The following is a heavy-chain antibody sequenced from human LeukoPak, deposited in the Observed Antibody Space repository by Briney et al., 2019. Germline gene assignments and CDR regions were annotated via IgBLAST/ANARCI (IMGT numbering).Heavy chain of an antibody. CDR3: ARQGCSSTTCYLFALYAFDI. V-gene: IGHV4-39*01. CDR2: IYYRGSI. Sequence: SQTLSLTCTVSGGSISSSSYYWGWIRQPPGTGLEWVGSIYYRGSIYYNPSLKSRVTISVDTSKNHFSLKLSSVTAADTAVYYCARQGCSSTTCYLFALYAFDIWGQGTMVTVSS. J-gene: IGHJ3*02. CDR1: GGSISSSSYY. D-gene: IGHD2-2*01.